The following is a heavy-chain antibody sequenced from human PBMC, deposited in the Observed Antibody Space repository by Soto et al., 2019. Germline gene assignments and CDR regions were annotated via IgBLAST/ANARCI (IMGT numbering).Heavy chain of an antibody. V-gene: IGHV3-66*01. CDR2: IYSGGST. CDR3: ARERRPNYYDSSGYYYFDY. CDR1: GFTVSSNY. D-gene: IGHD3-22*01. J-gene: IGHJ4*02. Sequence: GGSLRLSCAASGFTVSSNYMSWVRQAPGKGLEWVSVIYSGGSTYYADSVKGRFTISRDNSKNTLYLQMNSLRAEDTAVYYCARERRPNYYDSSGYYYFDYWGQGTLVTVSS.